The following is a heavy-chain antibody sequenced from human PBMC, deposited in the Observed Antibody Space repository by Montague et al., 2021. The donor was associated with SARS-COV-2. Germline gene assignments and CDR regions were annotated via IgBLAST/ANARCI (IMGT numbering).Heavy chain of an antibody. CDR3: AHSNGGSGSYLYFDY. D-gene: IGHD3-10*01. CDR2: IYGDDDK. J-gene: IGHJ4*02. Sequence: PALVKPTQTLTLTCTFSGFSFSTSGMCVSWVRQPPGKAPEWLALIYGDDDKRYSPSLKRRLTITKDTSKNQVVLTMTNMDPVDTATFYCAHSNGGSGSYLYFDYWGQGTLVTVSS. CDR1: GFSFSTSGMC. V-gene: IGHV2-5*08.